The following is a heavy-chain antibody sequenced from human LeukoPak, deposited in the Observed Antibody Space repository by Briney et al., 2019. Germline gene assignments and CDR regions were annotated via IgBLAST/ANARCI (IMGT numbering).Heavy chain of an antibody. CDR1: GYTFTGYY. V-gene: IGHV1-2*02. CDR3: ARDPGGYYDSSGYYSEYFQH. CDR2: INPNSGGT. Sequence: ASVTVSCKASGYTFTGYYMHWVRQAPGQGLEWMGWINPNSGGTNYAQKFQGRATMTRHTSISTAYMELSRLRSDDTAVYYCARDPGGYYDSSGYYSEYFQHWGQGTLVTVSS. D-gene: IGHD3-22*01. J-gene: IGHJ1*01.